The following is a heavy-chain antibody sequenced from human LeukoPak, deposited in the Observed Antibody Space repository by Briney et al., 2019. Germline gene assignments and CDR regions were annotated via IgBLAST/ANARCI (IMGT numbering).Heavy chain of an antibody. CDR2: ISSSSSYI. Sequence: GGSLRLSCAASGFTFSSYAMHWVRQAPGKGLEWVSSISSSSSYIYYADSVKGRFTISRDNAKNSLYLQMNSLRAEDTAVYYCARDSRVVVINVWFDPWGQGTLVTVSS. J-gene: IGHJ5*02. CDR1: GFTFSSYA. CDR3: ARDSRVVVINVWFDP. D-gene: IGHD3-22*01. V-gene: IGHV3-21*01.